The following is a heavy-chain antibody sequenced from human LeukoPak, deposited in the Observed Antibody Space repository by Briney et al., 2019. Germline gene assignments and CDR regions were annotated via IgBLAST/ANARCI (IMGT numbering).Heavy chain of an antibody. V-gene: IGHV1-46*01. CDR2: INPSGGTT. CDR1: GYTFTSYH. CDR3: ARDQGRDYFDY. Sequence: GASVKVSCKASGYTFTSYHMHWVRQAPGQGLEWMGIINPSGGTTNYAQKLRGRVTMTRDMSTSTVYMELSSLRSEDTALYFCARDQGRDYFDYWGQGTQATVSS. J-gene: IGHJ4*02.